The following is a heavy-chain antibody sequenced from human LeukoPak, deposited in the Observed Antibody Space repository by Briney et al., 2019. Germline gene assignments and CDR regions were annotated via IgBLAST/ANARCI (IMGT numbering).Heavy chain of an antibody. CDR2: ISSSSSYI. CDR3: ARDRLYSSSEGRGYYYYGMDV. CDR1: GFTFSSYS. Sequence: PGGSLRLSCAASGFTFSSYSMNWVRQAPGKGLEWASSISSSSSYIYYADSVKGRFTISRDNAKNSLYLQMNSLRAEDTAVYYCARDRLYSSSEGRGYYYYGMDVWGQGTTVTVSS. V-gene: IGHV3-21*01. D-gene: IGHD6-6*01. J-gene: IGHJ6*02.